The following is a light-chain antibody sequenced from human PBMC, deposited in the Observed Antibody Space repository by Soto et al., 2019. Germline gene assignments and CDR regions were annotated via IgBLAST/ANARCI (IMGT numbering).Light chain of an antibody. CDR3: QQYDTAPLT. J-gene: IGKJ4*01. Sequence: EGVLTQSPGTLSLSTGERATLSCRASQSVSSNYLAWYQQKPGRSPRLLIFGAFFRATGIPDRFSGSASGTDFTLTISGLEPEDFAVYYCQQYDTAPLTFGGGTKVDIK. CDR1: QSVSSNY. CDR2: GAF. V-gene: IGKV3-20*01.